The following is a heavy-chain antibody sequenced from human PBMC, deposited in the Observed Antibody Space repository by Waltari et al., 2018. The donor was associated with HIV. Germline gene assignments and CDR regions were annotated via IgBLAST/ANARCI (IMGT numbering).Heavy chain of an antibody. V-gene: IGHV1-24*01. CDR3: VTLYKQSPLYSNF. D-gene: IGHD2-15*01. J-gene: IGHJ1*01. CDR2: FYPKNGNP. CDR1: GYPLSDLS. Sequence: QVHLIQSAFDMKRPGASVTIACKVSGYPLSDLSMQWVRPGPGHRREWRGGFYPKNGNPVYSQRFWGRVSLAEDTSEDTAYMELNRLTSDDTAVYYCVTLYKQSPLYSNFWGQGTLVTVSP.